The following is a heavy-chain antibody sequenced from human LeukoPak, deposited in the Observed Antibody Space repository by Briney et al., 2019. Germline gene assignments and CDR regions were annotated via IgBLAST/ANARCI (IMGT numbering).Heavy chain of an antibody. CDR1: GGSFSGYY. V-gene: IGHV4-34*01. Sequence: SETLSLTCAVYGGSFSGYYWSWIRQPPGKGLEWIGEINHSGSTNYNPSLKSRVTISVDTSKNQFSLKPSSVTAADTAVYYCARALTYYYDSSGYYESPLHFDYWGQGTLVTVSS. CDR2: INHSGST. J-gene: IGHJ4*02. CDR3: ARALTYYYDSSGYYESPLHFDY. D-gene: IGHD3-22*01.